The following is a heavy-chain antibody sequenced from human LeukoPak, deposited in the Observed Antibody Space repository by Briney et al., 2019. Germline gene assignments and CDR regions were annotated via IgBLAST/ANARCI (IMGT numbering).Heavy chain of an antibody. J-gene: IGHJ6*03. CDR3: ARDEYSGLYYYMDV. V-gene: IGHV3-48*03. CDR2: IGSTTNSI. D-gene: IGHD5-12*01. CDR1: GFSFSSYE. Sequence: PGGSLRLSCAASGFSFSSYEMNWVRQAPGKGLEWVSYIGSTTNSIYYADSVKGRFTISRDNAKKSLHLQMNSLRAEDTAVYYCARDEYSGLYYYMDVSGKGTTVTVSS.